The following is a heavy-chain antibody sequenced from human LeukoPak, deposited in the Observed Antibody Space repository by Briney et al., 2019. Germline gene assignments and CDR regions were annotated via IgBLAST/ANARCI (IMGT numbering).Heavy chain of an antibody. J-gene: IGHJ4*02. CDR3: ARASAGYSYGPGGY. Sequence: GGSLRLSCAASGFTFSSYSMNWVRQAPGEGLEWVSSITSSSSYIYYADSVKGRFTISRDNPKNSLYLQMNSLRAEDTAVYYCARASAGYSYGPGGYWGQGTLVTVSS. D-gene: IGHD5-18*01. CDR1: GFTFSSYS. CDR2: ITSSSSYI. V-gene: IGHV3-21*01.